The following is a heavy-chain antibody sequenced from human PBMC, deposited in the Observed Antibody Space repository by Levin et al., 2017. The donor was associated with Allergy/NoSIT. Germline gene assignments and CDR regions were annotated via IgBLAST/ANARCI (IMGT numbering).Heavy chain of an antibody. V-gene: IGHV1-2*02. J-gene: IGHJ6*02. CDR2: IKPNSGDT. Sequence: GASVKVSCKASRYTFTDYYIHWVRQAPGQGLEWMGWIKPNSGDTNYAQKFQGRVTMTRDTSIVTAYMELSRLRSDDTAVYYCAGPRDYVWGNYREDYSYYGLDVWDQGTTVTVSS. CDR3: AGPRDYVWGNYREDYSYYGLDV. CDR1: RYTFTDYY. D-gene: IGHD3-16*02.